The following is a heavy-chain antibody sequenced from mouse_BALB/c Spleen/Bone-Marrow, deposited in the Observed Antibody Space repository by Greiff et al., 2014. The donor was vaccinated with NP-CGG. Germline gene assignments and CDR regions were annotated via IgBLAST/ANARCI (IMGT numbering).Heavy chain of an antibody. D-gene: IGHD2-4*01. CDR3: SRFPIYDDSGGAMDY. CDR2: IDPSDSET. Sequence: QVQLQQSGAELVKPGASVKLSCKASGYTFNSSWMNWVKQRPGRGLEWIGRIDPSDSETHYNQKFKDKATLTADKSSSTAYIELMSRRSEDSAVYFCSRFPIYDDSGGAMDYWGQGTSVTVSS. J-gene: IGHJ4*01. V-gene: IGHV1-69*02. CDR1: GYTFNSSW.